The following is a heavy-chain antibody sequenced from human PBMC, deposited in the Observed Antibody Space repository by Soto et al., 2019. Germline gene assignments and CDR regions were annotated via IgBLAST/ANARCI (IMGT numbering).Heavy chain of an antibody. CDR1: GFTFSSYW. CDR3: ARVQLVSRNWSDP. J-gene: IGHJ5*02. D-gene: IGHD2-8*01. Sequence: VQLVESGGGLGQPGGSLRLSCAASGFTFSSYWMHWVRQAPANGLLWVSRINSDGISTSYADSVKGRFTISSDNPKNPLDLQMNSLRAEATAVYYGARVQLVSRNWSDPWRPGTLVNVAS. V-gene: IGHV3-74*01. CDR2: INSDGIST.